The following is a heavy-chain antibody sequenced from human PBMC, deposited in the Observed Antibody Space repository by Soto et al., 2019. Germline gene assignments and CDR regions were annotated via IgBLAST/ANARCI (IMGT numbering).Heavy chain of an antibody. CDR3: ARDRAGSYSLGRWFDP. CDR1: GGSISSYY. D-gene: IGHD1-26*01. Sequence: SETLSLTCTVSGGSISSYYWSWIRQPPGKGLEWIGYIYYSGSTNYNPSLKSRVTISVDTSKNQFSLKMSSVTAADTAVYYCARDRAGSYSLGRWFDPWGQGTLVTVS. V-gene: IGHV4-59*01. CDR2: IYYSGST. J-gene: IGHJ5*02.